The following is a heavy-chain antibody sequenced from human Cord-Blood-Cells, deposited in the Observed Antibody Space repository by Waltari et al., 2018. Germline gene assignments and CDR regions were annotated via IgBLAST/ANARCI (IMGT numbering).Heavy chain of an antibody. CDR3: AKGQKLGNWFDP. CDR2: VGYDGRNK. CDR1: GFTSSSYG. V-gene: IGHV3-30*18. Sequence: QVQLVESGGGVVQPGRSLRLSCAASGFTSSSYGMHWVRQAPGKGLAGVAVVGYDGRNKYYADSVKGRFTISRDNSKNTLYLQMNSLRAEDTAMYYCAKGQKLGNWFDPWGQGTLVTVSS. J-gene: IGHJ5*02. D-gene: IGHD7-27*01.